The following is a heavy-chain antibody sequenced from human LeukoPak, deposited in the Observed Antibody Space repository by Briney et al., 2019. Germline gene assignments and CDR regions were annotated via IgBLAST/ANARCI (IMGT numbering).Heavy chain of an antibody. Sequence: PGGSLRLSCAASGFTFSSYSMNWVRQAPGKRLEWVSYISTGSGTISYADSVKGRFTISRDNAKNSLYLQMNSLRAEDMALYYCARATYSYGSDAFDIWGQGTMVTVSS. D-gene: IGHD5-18*01. CDR3: ARATYSYGSDAFDI. CDR2: ISTGSGTI. V-gene: IGHV3-48*04. CDR1: GFTFSSYS. J-gene: IGHJ3*02.